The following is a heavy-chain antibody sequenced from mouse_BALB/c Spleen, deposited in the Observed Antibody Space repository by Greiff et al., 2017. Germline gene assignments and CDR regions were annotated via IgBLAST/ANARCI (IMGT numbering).Heavy chain of an antibody. CDR3: ARKDYGSSYFDY. J-gene: IGHJ2*01. CDR2: ISSGGSYT. Sequence: EVQRVESGGGLVKPGGSLKLSCAASGFTFSSYAMSWVRQSPEKRLEWVAEISSGGSYTYYPATVTGRFTISRDNAKNTLYLEMSSLRSEDTAMYYCARKDYGSSYFDYWGQGTTLTVSS. D-gene: IGHD1-1*01. CDR1: GFTFSSYA. V-gene: IGHV5-9-4*01.